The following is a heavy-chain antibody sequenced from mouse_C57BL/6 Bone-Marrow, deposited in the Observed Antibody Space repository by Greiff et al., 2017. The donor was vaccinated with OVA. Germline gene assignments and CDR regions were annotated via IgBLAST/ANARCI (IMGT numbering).Heavy chain of an antibody. Sequence: VQLQQSGPELVKPGASVKISCKASGYSFTSYYIHWVKQRPGQGLEWIGWIYPGSGNTKYNEKFKGKATLTADTSSSTAYMQLSSLTSEDSAVYYCARSYYSNFYYAMDYWGQGTSVTVSS. D-gene: IGHD2-5*01. V-gene: IGHV1-66*01. CDR1: GYSFTSYY. CDR2: IYPGSGNT. CDR3: ARSYYSNFYYAMDY. J-gene: IGHJ4*01.